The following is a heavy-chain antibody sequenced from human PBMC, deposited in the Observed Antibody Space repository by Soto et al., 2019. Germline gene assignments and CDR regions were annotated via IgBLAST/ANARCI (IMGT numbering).Heavy chain of an antibody. V-gene: IGHV4-30-4*01. CDR3: AIVVRHSYDYGGIDY. CDR1: GGSISSGNYY. CDR2: ISDSGRT. J-gene: IGHJ4*02. D-gene: IGHD5-18*01. Sequence: QVQLQESGPGLVKPSQTLSLTCTVSGGSISSGNYYWSWIRQPPGKGLEWIGYISDSGRTYYNPSLKSRLTISVDTSKDLSSLKLRSVTAADTAVDYCAIVVRHSYDYGGIDYWGQGTLVTVSS.